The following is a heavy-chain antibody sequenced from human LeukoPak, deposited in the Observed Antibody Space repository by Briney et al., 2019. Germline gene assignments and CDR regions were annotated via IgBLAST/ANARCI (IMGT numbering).Heavy chain of an antibody. Sequence: PSETLSLTCTVSGGSISSSSYYWGWIRQPPGKGLEWIGSIYYSGSTYYNPSLKSRVTISVDMSKNQFSLKLSSLTAADTAVYYCARQGEIPDIVVVPAAMFIDFWSGYYPYFDYWGQGTLVTVSS. V-gene: IGHV4-39*01. J-gene: IGHJ4*02. CDR2: IYYSGST. CDR3: ARQGEIPDIVVVPAAMFIDFWSGYYPYFDY. D-gene: IGHD2-2*01. CDR1: GGSISSSSYY.